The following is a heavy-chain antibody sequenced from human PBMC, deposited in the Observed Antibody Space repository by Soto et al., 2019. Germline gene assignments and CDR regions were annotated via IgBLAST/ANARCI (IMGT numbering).Heavy chain of an antibody. J-gene: IGHJ6*03. CDR2: IWYDGSNK. V-gene: IGHV3-33*01. Sequence: PGGSLRLSCAASGFTFSSYGMHWVRQAPGKGLEWVAVIWYDGSNKYYADSVKGRFTISRDNSKNTLYLQMNSLRAEDTAVYYCARDPIAAAGTPYYYYYYMDVWGKGTTVTVSS. D-gene: IGHD6-13*01. CDR1: GFTFSSYG. CDR3: ARDPIAAAGTPYYYYYYMDV.